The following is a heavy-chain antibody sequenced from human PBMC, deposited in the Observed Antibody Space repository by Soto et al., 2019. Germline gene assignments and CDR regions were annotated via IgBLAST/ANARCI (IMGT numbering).Heavy chain of an antibody. Sequence: GGSLRLSCAASEFRFGGYAMSWVRQAPGKGLEWVSSISGSGASAFYADSVRGRFTISRDNTRNTLYLQMNSLRAEDTALYYCAKGSRGYTAYYFDYWGQGTRVTVSS. CDR1: EFRFGGYA. CDR2: ISGSGASA. J-gene: IGHJ4*02. D-gene: IGHD5-18*01. CDR3: AKGSRGYTAYYFDY. V-gene: IGHV3-23*01.